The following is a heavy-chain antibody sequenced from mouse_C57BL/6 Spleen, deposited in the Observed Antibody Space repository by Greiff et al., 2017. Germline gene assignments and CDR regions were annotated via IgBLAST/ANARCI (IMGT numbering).Heavy chain of an antibody. CDR3: ASGLTGTRYFDY. V-gene: IGHV1-52*01. D-gene: IGHD4-1*01. J-gene: IGHJ2*01. CDR2: IDPSDSDT. Sequence: QVQLQQSGAELVRPGSSVKLSCKASGYTFTSYWMHWVKQRPIQGLEWIGNIDPSDSDTHYNQKFKDKATLTVDKSSSTAYMQLSRLTSEDSAVYYCASGLTGTRYFDYWGQGTTLTVSS. CDR1: GYTFTSYW.